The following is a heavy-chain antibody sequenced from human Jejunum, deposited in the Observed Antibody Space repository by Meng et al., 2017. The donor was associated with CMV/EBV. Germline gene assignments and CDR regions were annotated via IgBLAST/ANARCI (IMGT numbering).Heavy chain of an antibody. Sequence: ASGFSLSLYEISWVRQAPGKGLEWVSYISASDDTMYYSDSVQGRFTLSRDDAKNSLYLHMNGLRAEDTAVYSCARSAPYVYSSPGVWGQGTTVTVSS. J-gene: IGHJ6*02. V-gene: IGHV3-48*03. CDR1: GFSLSLYE. D-gene: IGHD6-19*01. CDR3: ARSAPYVYSSPGV. CDR2: ISASDDTM.